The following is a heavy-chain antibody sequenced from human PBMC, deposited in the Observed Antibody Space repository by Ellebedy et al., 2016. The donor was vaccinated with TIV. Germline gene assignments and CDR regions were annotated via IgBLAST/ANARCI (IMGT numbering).Heavy chain of an antibody. J-gene: IGHJ4*02. V-gene: IGHV3-73*01. CDR2: IRSKANSYAT. CDR1: GFTFSGSA. D-gene: IGHD6-13*01. Sequence: GESLKISCAASGFTFSGSAMHWVRQASGKGLEWVGRIRSKANSYATAYAASVKGRFTISRDDSKTTAYLQMNSLKTEDTDVYYCTSSYSSRAKYSLFVDYWGQGTLVTVSS. CDR3: TSSYSSRAKYSLFVDY.